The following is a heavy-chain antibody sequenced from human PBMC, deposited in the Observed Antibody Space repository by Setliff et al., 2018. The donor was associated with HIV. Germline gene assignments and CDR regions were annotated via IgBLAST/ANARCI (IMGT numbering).Heavy chain of an antibody. V-gene: IGHV1-2*02. D-gene: IGHD3-3*01. CDR3: ARIFGDQGYYYGMDV. CDR1: GYTFTGYY. Sequence: ASVKVSCKASGYTFTGYYMHWVRQAPGQGLEWMGWINPNNGGTNYAQKFQGRVTMTRDTSISTAYMELSSVIAADTAVYYCARIFGDQGYYYGMDVWGQGTTVTV. CDR2: INPNNGGT. J-gene: IGHJ6*02.